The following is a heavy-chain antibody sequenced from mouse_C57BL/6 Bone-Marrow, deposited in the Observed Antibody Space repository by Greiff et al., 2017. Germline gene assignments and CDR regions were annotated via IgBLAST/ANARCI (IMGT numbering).Heavy chain of an antibody. CDR1: GYTFTSYD. D-gene: IGHD1-1*01. CDR2: IYPRDGST. Sequence: ESGPELVKPGASVKLSCKASGYTFTSYDINWVKQRPGQGLEWIGWIYPRDGSTKYNEKFKGKATLTVDTSSSTAYMELHSLTSADSAVYFCARDYGSSYWYFDVWGTGTTVTVSS. V-gene: IGHV1-85*01. CDR3: ARDYGSSYWYFDV. J-gene: IGHJ1*03.